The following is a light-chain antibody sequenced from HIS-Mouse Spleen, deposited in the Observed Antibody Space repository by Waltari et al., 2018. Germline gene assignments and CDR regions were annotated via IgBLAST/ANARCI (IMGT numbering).Light chain of an antibody. CDR3: QVWDSSSDHYV. V-gene: IGLV3-21*02. J-gene: IGLJ1*01. CDR1: NIRSKS. Sequence: SYVLTQPPSVSVAPGQTARITCGGNNIRSKSVHWYQQKPGQAPELVVYDDSDRPSGIPERFSGSNSGNTATLTISRVEAGDEADYYCQVWDSSSDHYVFGTGTKVTVL. CDR2: DDS.